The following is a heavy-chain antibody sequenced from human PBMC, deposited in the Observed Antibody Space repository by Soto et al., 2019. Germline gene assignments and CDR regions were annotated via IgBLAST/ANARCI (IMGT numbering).Heavy chain of an antibody. V-gene: IGHV3-15*07. D-gene: IGHD2-21*01. J-gene: IGHJ4*02. CDR2: IKSKTDGGTT. CDR1: GFTFSNAW. Sequence: PGGSLRLSCAASGFTFSNAWMNWVRQAPGKGLEWVGRIKSKTDGGTTDYAAPVKGRFTISGDDSKNTLYLQMNSLRAEDTAVYYCARDPSIRKALDYWGQGTLVTVSS. CDR3: ARDPSIRKALDY.